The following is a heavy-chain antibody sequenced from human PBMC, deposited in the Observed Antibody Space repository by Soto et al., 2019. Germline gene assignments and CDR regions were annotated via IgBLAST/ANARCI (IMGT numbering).Heavy chain of an antibody. CDR3: ARDRDYFDTSGYYYYFDS. D-gene: IGHD3-22*01. CDR2: ISWNSGNI. CDR1: EIVYLGDR. Sequence: PGGSQRQSVVDSEIVYLGDRRHLVRQAPGKGLEWVAGISWNSGNIDFGDSVKGRFTISRDNSKNTVYLHMNSLRAEDTAVYFCARDRDYFDTSGYYYYFDSWGQGALVTVSS. V-gene: IGHV3-9*01. J-gene: IGHJ4*02.